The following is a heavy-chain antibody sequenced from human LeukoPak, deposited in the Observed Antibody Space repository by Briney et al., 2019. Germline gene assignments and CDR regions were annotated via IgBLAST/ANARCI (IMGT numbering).Heavy chain of an antibody. CDR2: ISSSGSTI. CDR1: GFTFSDYY. Sequence: GGSLRLSCAASGFTFSDYYMSWIRQAPGKGLEWVSYISSSGSTIYYADSVKGRFTISRDNAKNSLYLQMNSLRAEDTAVYYCARDVVYCSGGSCYSGDHYYYYYMDVWGKGTTVTISS. D-gene: IGHD2-15*01. V-gene: IGHV3-11*01. CDR3: ARDVVYCSGGSCYSGDHYYYYYMDV. J-gene: IGHJ6*03.